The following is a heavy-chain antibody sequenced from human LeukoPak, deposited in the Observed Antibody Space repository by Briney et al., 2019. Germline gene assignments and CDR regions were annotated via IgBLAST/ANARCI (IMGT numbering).Heavy chain of an antibody. CDR3: ARAHYDILTGYYNPPDY. J-gene: IGHJ4*02. CDR2: ISSSSSYI. D-gene: IGHD3-9*01. Sequence: GGSLRLSCAASGFTFSSYSMNWVRQAPGKGLEWVSSISSSSSYIYYADSVKGRFTISRDNAKNSLYLQMNSLRAEDTAVYYCARAHYDILTGYYNPPDYWGQGTLVTVSS. V-gene: IGHV3-21*01. CDR1: GFTFSSYS.